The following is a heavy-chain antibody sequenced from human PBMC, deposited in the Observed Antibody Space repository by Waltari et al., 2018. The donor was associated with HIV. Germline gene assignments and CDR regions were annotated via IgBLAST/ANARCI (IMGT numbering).Heavy chain of an antibody. CDR2: IKQDGSEK. CDR1: GFTFSSYW. CDR3: ARDYNWNRWGYFDL. Sequence: EVQLVESGGGLVQPGGSLRLSCAASGFTFSSYWLSWVRQAPGKGLEWVANIKQDGSEKYYVDSVKGQFTISRDNAKNSLYLQMNSLRAEDTAVYYCARDYNWNRWGYFDLWGRGTLVTVSS. V-gene: IGHV3-7*01. J-gene: IGHJ2*01. D-gene: IGHD1-20*01.